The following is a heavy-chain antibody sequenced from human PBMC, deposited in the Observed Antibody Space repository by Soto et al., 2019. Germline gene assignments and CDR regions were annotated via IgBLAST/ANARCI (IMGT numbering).Heavy chain of an antibody. V-gene: IGHV4-34*01. J-gene: IGHJ6*02. D-gene: IGHD6-13*01. CDR2: INHSGST. CDR3: ASLAAAGRGGVYYYYGMDV. CDR1: GGSFSGYY. Sequence: SETLSLTFAVYGGSFSGYYWSWIRQPPGKGLEWIGEINHSGSTNYNPSLKSRVTISVDTSKNQFSLKLSSVTAADTAVYYCASLAAAGRGGVYYYYGMDVWGQGTTVTVSS.